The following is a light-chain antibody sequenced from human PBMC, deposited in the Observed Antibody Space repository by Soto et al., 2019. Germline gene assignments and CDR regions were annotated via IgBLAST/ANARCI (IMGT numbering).Light chain of an antibody. CDR1: SSDTGDYNY. CDR3: SSYAGSDNYV. V-gene: IGLV2-8*01. Sequence: QSALTQPPSASGSPGQSVTISCSGTSSDTGDYNYVSWYQQHPGKAPKLMIYEVSKQPSGVPDRFSGSKSGNTASLTVSGLQAEDEADYYCSSYAGSDNYVFGTGTKLTVL. J-gene: IGLJ1*01. CDR2: EVS.